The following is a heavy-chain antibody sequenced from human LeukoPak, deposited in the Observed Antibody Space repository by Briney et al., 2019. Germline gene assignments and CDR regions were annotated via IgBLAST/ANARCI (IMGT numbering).Heavy chain of an antibody. V-gene: IGHV3-53*01. CDR1: GFSVNTNY. Sequence: GGSLRLSCAASGFSVNTNYMSWVRQAPGKGLEWVSVIYTTGTIYYADSVKGRFTISRDISKNEVYLQMNSLRAEDTAVYHCARGMTAIDYWGQGTLVTVSS. CDR2: IYTTGTI. CDR3: ARGMTAIDY. J-gene: IGHJ4*02. D-gene: IGHD2-21*02.